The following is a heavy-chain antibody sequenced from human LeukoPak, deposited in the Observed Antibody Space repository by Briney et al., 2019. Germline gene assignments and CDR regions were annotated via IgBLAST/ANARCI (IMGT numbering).Heavy chain of an antibody. CDR1: GGSISSSSYY. J-gene: IGHJ4*02. Sequence: PSETLSLTCTVSGGSISSSSYYWGWIRQPPGKGLEWIGSIYYSGSTYYNPSLKSRVTISVDTSKNQFSLKLTSVTAADTAVYSCARQKGGVAGLKYYFDYRGQGTLVTVSS. CDR3: ARQKGGVAGLKYYFDY. V-gene: IGHV4-39*01. CDR2: IYYSGST. D-gene: IGHD6-19*01.